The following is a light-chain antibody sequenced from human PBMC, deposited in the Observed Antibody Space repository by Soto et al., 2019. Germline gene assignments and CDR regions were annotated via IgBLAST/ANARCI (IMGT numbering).Light chain of an antibody. CDR3: QQRANWIT. V-gene: IGKV3-11*01. CDR1: QSVSSH. J-gene: IGKJ5*01. CDR2: GTS. Sequence: EIVLTQSPATLSLSPGERATLSCRASQSVSSHLAWYQQKPGQAPRLLIYGTSNRATGIPARFSGSGSETDFTLTISSLEPEDFAVYYCQQRANWITFGQGTRLEIK.